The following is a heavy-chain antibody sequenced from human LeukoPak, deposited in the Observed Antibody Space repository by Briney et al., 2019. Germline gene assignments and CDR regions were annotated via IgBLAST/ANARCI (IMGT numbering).Heavy chain of an antibody. CDR1: GYTYTTDG. J-gene: IGHJ4*02. Sequence: ASVKVSCKASGYTYTTDGISWVRQAPGQGLEWMGWIDTYRGKTNYAQKFQGRVTMTSDTSTSTAYMELRSLRSDDTAVYYCARDSGDYAEHYFDCWGQGTLVTVSS. V-gene: IGHV1-18*01. CDR2: IDTYRGKT. D-gene: IGHD3-10*01. CDR3: ARDSGDYAEHYFDC.